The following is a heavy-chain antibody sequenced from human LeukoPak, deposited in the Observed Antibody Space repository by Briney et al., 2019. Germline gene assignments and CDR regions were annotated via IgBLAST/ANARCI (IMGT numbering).Heavy chain of an antibody. J-gene: IGHJ4*02. Sequence: GGSLRLSCAASGFIVSTNYMSWVRQAPGKGLEWVSAIYANGVTYYADSVKGRFTTSRDNSKNTVYLQMNSLRADDTAVYYCARQLSAITTFVYWGPGTQVTVSS. CDR2: IYANGVT. CDR1: GFIVSTNY. CDR3: ARQLSAITTFVY. V-gene: IGHV3-66*04. D-gene: IGHD3-22*01.